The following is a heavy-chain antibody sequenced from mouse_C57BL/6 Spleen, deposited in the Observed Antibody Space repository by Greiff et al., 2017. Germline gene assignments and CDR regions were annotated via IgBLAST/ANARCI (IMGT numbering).Heavy chain of an antibody. CDR1: GFTFSSYA. D-gene: IGHD2-1*01. J-gene: IGHJ3*01. CDR3: ARGNDGGFAY. V-gene: IGHV5-4*01. Sequence: DVHLVESGGGLVKPGGSLKLSCAASGFTFSSYAMSWVRQTPEKRLEWVATISDGGSYTYYPDNVKGRFTISRDNAKNNLYLQMSHLKSEDTAMYYCARGNDGGFAYWGQGTLVTVSA. CDR2: ISDGGSYT.